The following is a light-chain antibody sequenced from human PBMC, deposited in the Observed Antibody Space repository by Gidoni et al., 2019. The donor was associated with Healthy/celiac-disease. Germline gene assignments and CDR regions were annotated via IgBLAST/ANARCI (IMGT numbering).Light chain of an antibody. V-gene: IGKV2-28*01. CDR2: LGS. CDR1: QSLLHSNGYNY. J-gene: IGKJ1*01. Sequence: DSVTTQSPLALPVTPGEPASISCRSSQSLLHSNGYNYLDWYLKKPGQSPQLLIYLGSNRASGVPDRFSGSGSGTDFTLKISRVEAEDVGVYYCMQALQTPRTFGQGTKVEIK. CDR3: MQALQTPRT.